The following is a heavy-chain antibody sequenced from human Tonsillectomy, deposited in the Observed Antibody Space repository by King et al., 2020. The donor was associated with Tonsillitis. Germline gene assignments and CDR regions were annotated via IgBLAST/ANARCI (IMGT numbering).Heavy chain of an antibody. D-gene: IGHD6-13*01. J-gene: IGHJ4*02. CDR1: GFSLSTSGMC. CDR2: IDWDDDE. V-gene: IGHV2-70*11. CDR3: ARIWRGSSWSFDY. Sequence: VTLKESGPALVKPTQTLTLTCTFSGFSLSTSGMCVSWIRQPPGKALEWLARIDWDDDEYYSTPLKTRLTISKDTSKKQVVLTMTNMDPVDTATYYCARIWRGSSWSFDYWGQGTLVTVSS.